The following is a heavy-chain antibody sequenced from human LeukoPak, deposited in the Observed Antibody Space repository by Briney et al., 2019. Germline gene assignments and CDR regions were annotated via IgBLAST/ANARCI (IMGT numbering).Heavy chain of an antibody. CDR1: GYTFTGYY. J-gene: IGHJ4*02. CDR2: INPNSGGT. CDR3: ARGSSGWYVYFDY. Sequence: ASVKVSCKASGYTFTGYYMHWVRQAPGQGLEWMGRINPNSGGTNYAQKFQDRVTMTRDTSISTAYMELSRLRSDDTAVYYCARGSSGWYVYFDYWGQGTLVTVSS. V-gene: IGHV1-2*06. D-gene: IGHD6-19*01.